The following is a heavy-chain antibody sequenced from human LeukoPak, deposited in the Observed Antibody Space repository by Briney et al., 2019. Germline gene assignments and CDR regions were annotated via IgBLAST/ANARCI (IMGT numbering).Heavy chain of an antibody. J-gene: IGHJ4*02. Sequence: GGSLRLSCAASGFTFDDYAMHWVRQAPGKGLEWVSGINWNSGSIGYADSVKGRFTISRDNAKNSLYLQMNSLRAEDTALYYCAKVPVWFGELLPRYFDYWGQGTLVTVSS. V-gene: IGHV3-9*01. CDR2: INWNSGSI. D-gene: IGHD3-10*01. CDR1: GFTFDDYA. CDR3: AKVPVWFGELLPRYFDY.